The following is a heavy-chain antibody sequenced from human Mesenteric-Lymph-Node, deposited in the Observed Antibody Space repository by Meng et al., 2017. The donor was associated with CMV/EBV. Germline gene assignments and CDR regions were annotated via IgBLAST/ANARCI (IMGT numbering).Heavy chain of an antibody. D-gene: IGHD2-21*01. J-gene: IGHJ4*02. V-gene: IGHV4-59*01. CDR1: GGSISGYY. Sequence: SETLSLTCTVSGGSISGYYWTWIRQPPGKGLEWIGYIYYTGSTNYNPSLKSRVTISVDTSKNQFSLKVTSVTTADTAVYYCAGSLCVGDCSSDYWGQGTLVTVSS. CDR3: AGSLCVGDCSSDY. CDR2: IYYTGST.